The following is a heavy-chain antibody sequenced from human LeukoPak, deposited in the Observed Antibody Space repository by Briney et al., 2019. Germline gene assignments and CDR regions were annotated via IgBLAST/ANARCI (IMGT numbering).Heavy chain of an antibody. J-gene: IGHJ1*01. Sequence: SETLSLTCTVSGGSTSRYYWSWIRQPPGKSLEWIGYIYYSGTTTYNPSLKSRATLSIDTSKNQFSLNLSSATAADTAVYYCARLPGIAAVWGQGTRVIVSS. CDR1: GGSTSRYY. CDR3: ARLPGIAAV. V-gene: IGHV4-59*08. D-gene: IGHD6-13*01. CDR2: IYYSGTT.